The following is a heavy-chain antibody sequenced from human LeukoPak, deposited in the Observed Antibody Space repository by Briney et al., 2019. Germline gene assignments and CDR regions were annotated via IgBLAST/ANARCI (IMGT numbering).Heavy chain of an antibody. D-gene: IGHD2-8*01. V-gene: IGHV4-59*01. J-gene: IGHJ5*01. Sequence: SETLSLTCAVYGGSFSGYYWSWIRQPPGKGLEWIGYIYYTGSTNYNSSLKSRVTISVDTSKNQFSLNLSSVAAADTAMYYCARAVLATKSEHWFDSWGQGTLVTVSS. CDR3: ARAVLATKSEHWFDS. CDR1: GGSFSGYY. CDR2: IYYTGST.